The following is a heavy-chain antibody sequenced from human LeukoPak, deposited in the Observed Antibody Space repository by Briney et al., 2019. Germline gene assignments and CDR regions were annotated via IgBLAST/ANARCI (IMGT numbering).Heavy chain of an antibody. CDR2: IIPILGIA. D-gene: IGHD2-15*01. CDR3: AIGLFVGVRSYLDY. Sequence: GASVKVSCKASGGTFSSYAISWVRQAPGQGLEWMGRIIPILGIANYAQKFQGRVTITADKSTSTAYMELSRLRSEDTAVYYCAIGLFVGVRSYLDYWGQGTLVTVSP. J-gene: IGHJ4*02. CDR1: GGTFSSYA. V-gene: IGHV1-69*04.